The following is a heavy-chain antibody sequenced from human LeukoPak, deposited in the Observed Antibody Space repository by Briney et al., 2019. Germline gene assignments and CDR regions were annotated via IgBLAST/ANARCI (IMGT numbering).Heavy chain of an antibody. V-gene: IGHV4-4*08. D-gene: IGHD3-10*01. CDR2: VYSSGNT. CDR3: VRDRELTY. Sequence: PSETLSLTCTVSDGSISIYYWSWIRQPPGKGLEWIGYVYSSGNTNYSPSLKGRAIISADTSKNQFSLKLTSVTAADTAVYYCVRDRELTYWGQGILVTVSS. CDR1: DGSISIYY. J-gene: IGHJ4*02.